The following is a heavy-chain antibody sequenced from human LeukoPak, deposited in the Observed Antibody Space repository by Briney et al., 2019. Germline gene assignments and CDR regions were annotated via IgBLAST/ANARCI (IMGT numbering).Heavy chain of an antibody. CDR3: ARAPPRGNSPYNY. Sequence: GGSLRLSCAASGFIFRSYWMHWVRQAPGKGPAWVSRINSDGSSTRDADSVKGRFTISRDNAKNTLHLQMNSLRAEDTAVYYCARAPPRGNSPYNYWGQGTLVTVSS. J-gene: IGHJ4*02. CDR1: GFIFRSYW. CDR2: INSDGSST. V-gene: IGHV3-74*01. D-gene: IGHD4-23*01.